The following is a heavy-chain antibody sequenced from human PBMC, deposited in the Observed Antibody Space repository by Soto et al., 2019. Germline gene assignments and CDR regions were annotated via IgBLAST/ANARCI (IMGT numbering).Heavy chain of an antibody. V-gene: IGHV4-31*03. J-gene: IGHJ5*02. CDR1: GGSISSGGYY. CDR2: IYYSGST. CDR3: ARATYYYDSSGYKQIWFDP. D-gene: IGHD3-22*01. Sequence: PSETLSLTCTVSGGSISSGGYYWSWIRQHPGKGLEWIGYIYYSGSTYYNPSLKSRVTISVDTSKNQFSLKLSSVTATDTAVYYCARATYYYDSSGYKQIWFDPWGQGTLVTAPQ.